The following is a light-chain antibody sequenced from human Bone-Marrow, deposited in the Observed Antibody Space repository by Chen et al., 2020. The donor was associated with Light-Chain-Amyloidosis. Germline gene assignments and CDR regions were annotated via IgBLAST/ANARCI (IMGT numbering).Light chain of an antibody. CDR2: RDT. CDR1: DLPTKY. V-gene: IGLV3-25*03. Sequence: SYELTQPPSVSVSPGQTARITWPGDDLPTKYAHWYQQKPGQAPVLVIHRDTERPSGISERFSGSSSGTTATLTISGVQAEVEAAYHCQSADSSGTYEVIFGGGTKLTVL. J-gene: IGLJ2*01. CDR3: QSADSSGTYEVI.